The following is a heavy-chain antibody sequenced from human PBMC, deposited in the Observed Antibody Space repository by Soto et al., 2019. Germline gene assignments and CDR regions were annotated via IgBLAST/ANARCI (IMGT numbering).Heavy chain of an antibody. Sequence: QVQLQQWGAGLLKPSETLSLTCAVYAGSFSGYYWSWIRQPPGKGLEWIGEINHSGSTNYNPSLKSRVTISVDTSKNQFSLKLSSVTAADTAVYYWAGRRYWGQGTLVTVSS. CDR1: AGSFSGYY. V-gene: IGHV4-34*01. CDR2: INHSGST. J-gene: IGHJ4*02. CDR3: AGRRY.